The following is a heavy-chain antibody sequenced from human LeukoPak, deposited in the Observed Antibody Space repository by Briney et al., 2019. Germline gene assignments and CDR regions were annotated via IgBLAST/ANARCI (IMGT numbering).Heavy chain of an antibody. Sequence: GESLKISCKGSGYSLTSYWIGWVRQMPGKGLEWMGIIYPGDSDTRYSPSFQGQVTISADKSISTAYLQWSSLKASDTAMYYCARRSGNIAAAGTSDYWGQGTLVTVSS. D-gene: IGHD6-13*01. CDR1: GYSLTSYW. CDR2: IYPGDSDT. J-gene: IGHJ4*02. CDR3: ARRSGNIAAAGTSDY. V-gene: IGHV5-51*01.